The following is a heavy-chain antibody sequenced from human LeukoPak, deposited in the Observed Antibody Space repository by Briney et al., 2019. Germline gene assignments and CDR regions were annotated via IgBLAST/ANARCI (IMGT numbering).Heavy chain of an antibody. CDR3: TEFYFDRSGYADY. D-gene: IGHD3-22*01. Sequence: PSETLSLTCTVSGGSISSSSYYWGWIRQPPGKGLEWIGSIYYRGSTYYNPSLKSRVTISVDMSENQVSLKLRSVTAADTAVYYCTEFYFDRSGYADYWGQGTLVTVSS. J-gene: IGHJ4*02. V-gene: IGHV4-39*01. CDR2: IYYRGST. CDR1: GGSISSSSYY.